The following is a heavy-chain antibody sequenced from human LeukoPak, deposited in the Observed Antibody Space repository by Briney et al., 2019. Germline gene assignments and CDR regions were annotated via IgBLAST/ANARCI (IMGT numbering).Heavy chain of an antibody. CDR2: ISWDGGST. CDR3: AKGNDIAAAGTVSPYYYMDV. J-gene: IGHJ6*03. V-gene: IGHV3-43*01. CDR1: GFTFDDYT. Sequence: GGSLRLSCAASGFTFDDYTMHWVRQAPGKGLEWVSLISWDGGSTYYADSVKGRFTISRDNSKNSLYLQMNSLRTEDTALYYCAKGNDIAAAGTVSPYYYMDVWGKGTTVTVSS. D-gene: IGHD6-13*01.